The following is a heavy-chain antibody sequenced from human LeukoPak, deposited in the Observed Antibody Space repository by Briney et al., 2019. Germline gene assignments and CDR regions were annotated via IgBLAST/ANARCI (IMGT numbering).Heavy chain of an antibody. CDR1: GGTFSSYA. Sequence: ASVKVSCKASGGTFSSYAISWVRQAPGQGLEWMGGIIPIFGTANYAQKFQGRVTITADESTSTAYMELSSLRSEDTAVYYCARGHDYGDDGGDAFDIWGQGTMVTVSS. V-gene: IGHV1-69*13. J-gene: IGHJ3*02. D-gene: IGHD4-17*01. CDR2: IIPIFGTA. CDR3: ARGHDYGDDGGDAFDI.